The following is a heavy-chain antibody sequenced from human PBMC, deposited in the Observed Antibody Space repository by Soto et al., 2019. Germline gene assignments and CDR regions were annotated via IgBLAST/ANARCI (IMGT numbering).Heavy chain of an antibody. J-gene: IGHJ6*03. CDR1: GYSFTSYW. CDR3: ARGPTDDYYYYYMDV. Sequence: GESLKISCKGSGYSFTSYWIGWVRQMPGKGLEWMGIIYPGDSDTRYNPSFQGQVTISADKSISTAYLQWSSLKASDTAMYYCARGPTDDYYYYYMDVWGKGTTVTVSS. D-gene: IGHD4-4*01. CDR2: IYPGDSDT. V-gene: IGHV5-51*01.